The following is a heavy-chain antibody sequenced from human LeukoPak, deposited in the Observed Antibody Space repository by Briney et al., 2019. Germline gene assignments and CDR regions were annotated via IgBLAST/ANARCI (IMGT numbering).Heavy chain of an antibody. Sequence: GGSLRLSCAASGFTFSSYGMHWVRQAPGKGLEWVAVIWYDGSNKYYADSVKGRFTISRDNSKNTLYLQMNSLRAEDTAVYYCATGFNAVLRYFDWLWNWGQGTLVTVSS. D-gene: IGHD3-9*01. CDR1: GFTFSSYG. CDR3: ATGFNAVLRYFDWLWN. CDR2: IWYDGSNK. J-gene: IGHJ4*02. V-gene: IGHV3-33*01.